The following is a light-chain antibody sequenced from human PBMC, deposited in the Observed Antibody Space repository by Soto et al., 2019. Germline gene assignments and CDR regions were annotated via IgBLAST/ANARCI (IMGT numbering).Light chain of an antibody. V-gene: IGKV3-15*01. CDR3: QQYNNWPRT. CDR2: GAS. CDR1: QSVSSN. Sequence: EIVLTQSPATLSLSPGERATLSCGASQSVSSNLAWYQQKPGQAPRLLIYGASTRATGIPARFSGSGSATEFTLTISSLQSEDFAVYYCQQYNNWPRTFGQGTKVDIK. J-gene: IGKJ1*01.